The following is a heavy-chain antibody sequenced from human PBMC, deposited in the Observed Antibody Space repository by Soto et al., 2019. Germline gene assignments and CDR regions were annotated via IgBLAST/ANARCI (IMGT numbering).Heavy chain of an antibody. CDR1: AYTFTRYG. J-gene: IGHJ5*02. CDR3: ATGMWLGTLDP. CDR2: NSAYNGDA. V-gene: IGHV1-18*01. D-gene: IGHD3-10*01. Sequence: QVQLVQSGAEVKKPGASVKVSCKASAYTFTRYGFVWVRQAPGQGLEYMGWNSAYNGDAKYAQDFQGRVTMTIDTTTKTGYMELASLTSDDTAVYYCATGMWLGTLDPWGQGTLVTVSS.